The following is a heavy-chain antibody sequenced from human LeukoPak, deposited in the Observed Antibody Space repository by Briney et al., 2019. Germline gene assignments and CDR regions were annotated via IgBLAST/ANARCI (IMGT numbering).Heavy chain of an antibody. D-gene: IGHD1-26*01. V-gene: IGHV3-33*06. CDR3: GKGNSGSYYDAFDI. CDR2: IWFDGSNV. CDR1: GFTFSSYV. J-gene: IGHJ3*02. Sequence: PGRSLRLSCAASGFTFSSYVMHWARQAPGKGLEWLALIWFDGSNVYYADSVKGRFTISRDNSKNTLYLQMNSLRAEDTAVYYCGKGNSGSYYDAFDIWGQGTMVTVS.